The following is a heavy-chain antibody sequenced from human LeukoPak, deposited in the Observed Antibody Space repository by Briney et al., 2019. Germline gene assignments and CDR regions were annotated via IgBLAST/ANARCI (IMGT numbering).Heavy chain of an antibody. D-gene: IGHD3-10*01. CDR3: ARGAFYYYGSGSYYPRSTPRHRRPIDY. V-gene: IGHV4-34*01. CDR1: GGSFSGYY. Sequence: PSETPSLTCAVYGGSFSGYYWSWIRQPPGKGLEWIGEINHSGSTNYNPSLKSRVTISVDTSKNQFSLKLSSVTAADTAVYYCARGAFYYYGSGSYYPRSTPRHRRPIDYWGQGTLVTVSS. J-gene: IGHJ4*02. CDR2: INHSGST.